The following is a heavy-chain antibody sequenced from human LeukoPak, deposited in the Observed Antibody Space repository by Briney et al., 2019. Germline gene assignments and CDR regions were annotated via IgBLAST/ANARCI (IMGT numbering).Heavy chain of an antibody. Sequence: SVKVSCTASGGTFSIYAISWVRQAPGQGLEWMGGIIPIFGTANYAQKFQGRVTITADESTSTAYMELSSLRSEDTAVYYCARAGRALTLWFGELFINWFDPWGQGTLVTVPS. CDR1: GGTFSIYA. J-gene: IGHJ5*02. CDR2: IIPIFGTA. CDR3: ARAGRALTLWFGELFINWFDP. V-gene: IGHV1-69*13. D-gene: IGHD3-10*01.